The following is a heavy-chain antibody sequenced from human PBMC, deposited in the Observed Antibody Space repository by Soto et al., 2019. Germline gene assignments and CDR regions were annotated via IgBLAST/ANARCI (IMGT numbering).Heavy chain of an antibody. CDR3: ARASTVTTRYGMDV. D-gene: IGHD4-17*01. J-gene: IGHJ6*02. CDR2: IYYSGST. V-gene: IGHV4-59*01. CDR1: GGSISSYY. Sequence: SETLSLTCTVSGGSISSYYWSWIRQSPGKGLEWLGYIYYSGSTNYNPSLKSRVTISVDTSKNQFSLKLSSVTAADTAVYYCARASTVTTRYGMDVWGQGTTVTV.